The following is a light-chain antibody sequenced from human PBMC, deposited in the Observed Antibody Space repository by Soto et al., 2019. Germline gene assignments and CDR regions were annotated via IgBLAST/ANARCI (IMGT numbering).Light chain of an antibody. J-gene: IGKJ1*01. CDR2: DAS. Sequence: EIVLTQSLATLSLSPGERATLSCRASQSVSSYLAWYQQKPGQAPRLLIYDASNRATAIPARFSGSGSGTDFTLTISSLEPEDFAVYYCQQRFTWPPWTFGQGTKVEI. CDR3: QQRFTWPPWT. V-gene: IGKV3-11*01. CDR1: QSVSSY.